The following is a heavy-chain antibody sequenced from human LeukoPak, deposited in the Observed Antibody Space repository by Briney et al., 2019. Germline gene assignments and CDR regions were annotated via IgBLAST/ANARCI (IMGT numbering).Heavy chain of an antibody. Sequence: GASVKVSCKASGYTFTGYYMHWVRQAPGQRLEWMGWINAANGNTKYSQEFQGRVTITRDTPASTAYMELSSLRSEDMAVYYCARVQQLVLFDYWGQGTLVTVSS. D-gene: IGHD6-13*01. V-gene: IGHV1-3*03. CDR1: GYTFTGYY. CDR3: ARVQQLVLFDY. J-gene: IGHJ4*02. CDR2: INAANGNT.